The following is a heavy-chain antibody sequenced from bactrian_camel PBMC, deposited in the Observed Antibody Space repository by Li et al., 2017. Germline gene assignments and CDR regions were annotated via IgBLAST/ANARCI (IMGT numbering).Heavy chain of an antibody. CDR2: IDADGET. D-gene: IGHD2*01. J-gene: IGHJ4*01. V-gene: IGHV3S9*01. Sequence: VQLVESGGGSVQAGGSLRLSCASSGSIYDTMCMGWIRQVSGQEREGVASIDADGETSYADSVKGRFTVSRDNAKNSVYLQMNSLKLEDTAMYYCAADFGPYCSGPYLARRANFEGQGTQVTVS. CDR1: GSIYDTMC.